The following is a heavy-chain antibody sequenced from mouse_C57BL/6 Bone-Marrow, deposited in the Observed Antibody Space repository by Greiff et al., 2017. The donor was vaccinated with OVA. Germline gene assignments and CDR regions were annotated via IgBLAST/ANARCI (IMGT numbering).Heavy chain of an antibody. V-gene: IGHV1-15*01. Sequence: QVQLKESGAELVRPGASVTLSCKASGYTFTDYEMHWVKQTPVHGLEWIGAIDPETGGTAYNQKFKGKAILTADKSSSTAYMELRSLTSEYSAVYYCTRSPFYDYEGYWGQGTTLTVSS. J-gene: IGHJ2*01. D-gene: IGHD2-4*01. CDR2: IDPETGGT. CDR1: GYTFTDYE. CDR3: TRSPFYDYEGY.